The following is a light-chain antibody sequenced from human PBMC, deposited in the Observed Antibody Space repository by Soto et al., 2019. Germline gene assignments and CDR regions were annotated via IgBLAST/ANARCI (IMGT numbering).Light chain of an antibody. Sequence: QSVLTQPASVSGSPGQAITISCTRTSRDVGSYNLVSWYQQHPGKAPKLMIYEVSKRPSGVSNRFSGSKSGNTASLTISGLQAEDEADYYCCSYAGSSTFSYVFGTGTKVTVL. J-gene: IGLJ1*01. CDR2: EVS. V-gene: IGLV2-23*02. CDR1: SRDVGSYNL. CDR3: CSYAGSSTFSYV.